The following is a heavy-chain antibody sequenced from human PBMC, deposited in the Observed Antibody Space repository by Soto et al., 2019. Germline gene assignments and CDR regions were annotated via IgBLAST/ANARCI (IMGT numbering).Heavy chain of an antibody. CDR3: AKWTDTVIEAALAGGAFDI. CDR2: ISASGATT. J-gene: IGHJ3*02. CDR1: GFSFSTYA. Sequence: EVQLLESGGNLVQPGGSLRLSCAASGFSFSTYALTWVRQAPGKGLEWVSGISASGATTYYADSVKGRFTISRDNSKNTVFLQMTSLRAEDTALYYCAKWTDTVIEAALAGGAFDIWGQETMVTVSS. V-gene: IGHV3-23*01. D-gene: IGHD2-15*01.